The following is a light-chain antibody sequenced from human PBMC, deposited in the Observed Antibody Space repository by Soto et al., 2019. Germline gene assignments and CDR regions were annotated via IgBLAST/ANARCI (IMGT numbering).Light chain of an antibody. CDR1: QSLSSSY. Sequence: EIVLTQSPGTLSLSPGERATLSCRASQSLSSSYLAWYQQKPGQAPRLLMYDTSSRATGIPDRFSGSGSGTDFTLTISRLEPEDFAVYYCQQYGSAPRTFGQGTKVDIK. CDR2: DTS. CDR3: QQYGSAPRT. V-gene: IGKV3-20*01. J-gene: IGKJ1*01.